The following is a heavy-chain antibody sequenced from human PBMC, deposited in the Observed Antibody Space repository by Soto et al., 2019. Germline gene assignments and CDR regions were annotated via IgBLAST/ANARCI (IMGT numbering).Heavy chain of an antibody. D-gene: IGHD3-22*01. Sequence: PSETPSLTRSVSEGSVSSVSYYWSLLRQPPGKQLQWIGYISHSGSTKYNASLKSRVTISLATSKDQFALNLICVTAADTAIYYCARTRSHYGDSIVFYRHFDYWGQGALVSVSS. CDR1: EGSVSSVSYY. V-gene: IGHV4-61*01. J-gene: IGHJ4*02. CDR3: ARTRSHYGDSIVFYRHFDY. CDR2: ISHSGST.